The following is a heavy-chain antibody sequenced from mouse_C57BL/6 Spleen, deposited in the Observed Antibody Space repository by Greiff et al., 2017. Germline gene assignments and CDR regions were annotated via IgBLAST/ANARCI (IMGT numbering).Heavy chain of an antibody. Sequence: VQLQQSGAELVRPGASVKLSCTASGFNIKDDYMHWVKQRPEQGLEWIGWIDPENGDTEYASKFQGKATITAGTSSNTAYLQLSSLTSEDTAVYYCTTRGLRRRYYAMDYWGQGTSVTVSS. D-gene: IGHD2-4*01. CDR2: IDPENGDT. J-gene: IGHJ4*01. V-gene: IGHV14-4*01. CDR3: TTRGLRRRYYAMDY. CDR1: GFNIKDDY.